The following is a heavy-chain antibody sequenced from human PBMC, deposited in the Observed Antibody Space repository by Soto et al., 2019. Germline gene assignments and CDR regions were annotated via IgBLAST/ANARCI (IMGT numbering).Heavy chain of an antibody. D-gene: IGHD3-22*01. V-gene: IGHV4-59*01. Sequence: QVQLQESGPGLVKPSETLSLTCTVSGGSISSYYWSWIRQPPGKGLEWIGYIYYSGSTNYNPSLKSRVTISVDTSKNQFSLKLSSVTAADTAVYYCASTYYSDSSGSYYFDYWGQGTLVTVSS. CDR1: GGSISSYY. J-gene: IGHJ4*02. CDR3: ASTYYSDSSGSYYFDY. CDR2: IYYSGST.